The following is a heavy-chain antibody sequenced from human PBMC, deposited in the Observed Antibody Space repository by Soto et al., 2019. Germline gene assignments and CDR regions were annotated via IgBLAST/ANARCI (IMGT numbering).Heavy chain of an antibody. CDR2: IYFSGST. V-gene: IGHV4-39*01. Sequence: SETLSLTCSVSGGSISSRESYWGWIRQPPGKGLEWIGTIYFSGSTYYNTSLKSRVTMSVDTSKNQFSLKLSSVTAAYTAVYYCARHWGRGAAGTCYNWGQGTLVT. D-gene: IGHD6-13*01. CDR1: GGSISSRESY. CDR3: ARHWGRGAAGTCYN. J-gene: IGHJ4*02.